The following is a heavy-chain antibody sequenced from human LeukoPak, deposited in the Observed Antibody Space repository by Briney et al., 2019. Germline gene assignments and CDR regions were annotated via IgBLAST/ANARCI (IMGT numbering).Heavy chain of an antibody. D-gene: IGHD2-15*01. Sequence: PGGSLRLSCAASGFTFSSYKMNWVRQAPGKGLEWVAYINTSGSDIYYADSVKGRFTISRDNAKNSLFLQINSLSAEDTAVYYCARDWGGSCGSGQTYFSYYDYGIDGQGPGTTVTASS. CDR1: GFTFSSYK. CDR3: ARDWGGSCGSGQTYFSYYDYGIDG. J-gene: IGHJ6*02. V-gene: IGHV3-21*01. CDR2: INTSGSDI.